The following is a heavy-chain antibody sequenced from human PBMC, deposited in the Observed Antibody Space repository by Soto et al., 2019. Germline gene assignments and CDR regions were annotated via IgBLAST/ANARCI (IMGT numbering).Heavy chain of an antibody. CDR2: IIGSGGST. J-gene: IGHJ6*03. V-gene: IGHV3-23*01. CDR3: AKGGRCGSGTPGCYYYMDV. Sequence: EVQLLESGGGLVQPGGSLRLSCAASGFTFSTYAMSWVRQAPGKGLEWVSSIIGSGGSTYYADSVKGRFTISRDNSKNTLFLEINSLRAEDTAVYYCAKGGRCGSGTPGCYYYMDVWGKGATVTVSS. D-gene: IGHD3-10*01. CDR1: GFTFSTYA.